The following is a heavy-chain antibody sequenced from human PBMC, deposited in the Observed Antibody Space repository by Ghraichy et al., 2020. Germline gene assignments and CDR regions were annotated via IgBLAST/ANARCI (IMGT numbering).Heavy chain of an antibody. V-gene: IGHV1-69*13. CDR1: GGTFSSYA. CDR3: ARDLNSEITMVRKDAFDI. J-gene: IGHJ3*02. Sequence: SVKVSCKASGGTFSSYAISWVRQAPGQGLEWMGGIIPIFGTANYAQKFQGRVTITADESTSTAYMELSSLRSEDTAVYYCARDLNSEITMVRKDAFDIWGQGTMVTVSS. CDR2: IIPIFGTA. D-gene: IGHD3-10*01.